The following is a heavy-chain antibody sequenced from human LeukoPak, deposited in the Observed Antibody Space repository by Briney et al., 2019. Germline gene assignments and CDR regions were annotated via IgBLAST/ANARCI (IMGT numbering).Heavy chain of an antibody. D-gene: IGHD5-12*01. J-gene: IGHJ3*02. V-gene: IGHV4-59*01. CDR2: IYYSGST. CDR1: GGSISSYY. CDR3: AREGATGDAFDI. Sequence: PSETLSLTCTVSGGSISSYYWSWIRQPPGKGLEWLGYIYYSGSTNYNPSLKSRVTISVDTSKNQFSLKLSSVTAADTAVYYCAREGATGDAFDIWGQGTMVTVSS.